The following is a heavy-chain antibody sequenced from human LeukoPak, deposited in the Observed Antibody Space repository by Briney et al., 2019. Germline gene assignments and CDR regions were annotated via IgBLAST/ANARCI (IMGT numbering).Heavy chain of an antibody. V-gene: IGHV3-23*01. Sequence: GGSLRLSCAASGFTFSSYAMSWVRQAPGKGLEWVSAISGSGGSTYYADSVKGRFTTSRDNAKNSLYLQMNSLRAEDTAVYYCARVSDYGSGFDYWGQGTLVTVSS. CDR2: ISGSGGST. CDR1: GFTFSSYA. J-gene: IGHJ4*02. D-gene: IGHD3-10*01. CDR3: ARVSDYGSGFDY.